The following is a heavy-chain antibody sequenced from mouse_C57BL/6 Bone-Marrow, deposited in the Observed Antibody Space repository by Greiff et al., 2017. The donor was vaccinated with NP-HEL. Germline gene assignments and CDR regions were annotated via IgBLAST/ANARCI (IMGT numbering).Heavy chain of an antibody. J-gene: IGHJ3*01. D-gene: IGHD3-1*01. CDR1: GFTFSSYA. CDR2: ISDGGSYT. Sequence: DVHLVESGGGLVKPGGSLKLSCAASGFTFSSYAMSWVRQTPEKRLEWVATISDGGSYTYYPDNVKGRFTISRDNAKNNLYLQMSHLKSEDTAMYYCARGGLSVAYWGQGTLVTVSA. CDR3: ARGGLSVAY. V-gene: IGHV5-4*01.